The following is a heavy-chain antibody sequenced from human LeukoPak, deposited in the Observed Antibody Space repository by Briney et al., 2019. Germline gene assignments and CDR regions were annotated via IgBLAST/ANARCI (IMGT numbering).Heavy chain of an antibody. Sequence: ASVKVSCKVSGYTLTELSMHWVRQAPGKGLEWMGGFDPEDGETIYAQKFQGRVTMTEDTSTDTAYMELSSLRSEDTAVYYCATLYSGSYSVDYWGQGTLVTVSS. CDR2: FDPEDGET. CDR3: ATLYSGSYSVDY. V-gene: IGHV1-24*01. J-gene: IGHJ4*02. D-gene: IGHD1-26*01. CDR1: GYTLTELS.